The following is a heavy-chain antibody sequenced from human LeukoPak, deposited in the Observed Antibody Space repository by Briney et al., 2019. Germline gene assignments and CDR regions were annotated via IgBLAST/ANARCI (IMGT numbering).Heavy chain of an antibody. V-gene: IGHV3-11*05. CDR3: AREDGYSSSWYSDY. Sequence: GGSLRLSCAASGFTFSDYYMSWIRQAPGKGLEWVSDVSSTSIYTNYADSVKGRFTISRDNAKNSLYLQMNSLRAEDTAVYYCAREDGYSSSWYSDYWGQGTLVTVSS. CDR1: GFTFSDYY. D-gene: IGHD6-13*01. CDR2: VSSTSIYT. J-gene: IGHJ4*02.